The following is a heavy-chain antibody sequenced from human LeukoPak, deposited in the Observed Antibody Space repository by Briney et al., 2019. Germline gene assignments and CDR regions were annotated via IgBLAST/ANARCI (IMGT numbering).Heavy chain of an antibody. D-gene: IGHD3-3*01. V-gene: IGHV3-48*04. CDR3: ARDRGTFGVVDS. CDR2: IGTSSSTI. Sequence: ARSLRLSCTTSEFSFHSHSFHRVRQSPGKGLEWVAYIGTSSSTIYQAKSVKGRFSISRDNAKNSLFLQMDSLRVEDTAVYYCARDRGTFGVVDSWGQGTLVAVSS. CDR1: EFSFHSHS. J-gene: IGHJ4*02.